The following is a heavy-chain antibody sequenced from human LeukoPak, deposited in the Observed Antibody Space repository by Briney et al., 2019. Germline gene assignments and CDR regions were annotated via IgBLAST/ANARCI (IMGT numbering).Heavy chain of an antibody. J-gene: IGHJ4*02. CDR2: IRSKANSYAT. CDR1: GFTFSGSA. D-gene: IGHD3-10*01. Sequence: GGSLRLSCAASGFTFSGSAMHWVRQASGKGLEWVGRIRSKANSYATAYAASVKGRFTISRDDSKNTAYLQMNSLKTEDTAVYYCTRPRGSGNSGKEYDYWGQGTLVTVSS. V-gene: IGHV3-73*01. CDR3: TRPRGSGNSGKEYDY.